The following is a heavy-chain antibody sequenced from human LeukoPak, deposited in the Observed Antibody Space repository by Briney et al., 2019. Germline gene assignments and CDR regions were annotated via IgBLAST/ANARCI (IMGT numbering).Heavy chain of an antibody. CDR3: AREVRLITMVRGVMGYFDY. Sequence: GGSLRLSCAASGFTFSSYGMHWVRQAPGKGLEWVAVISYDGSNKYYADSVKGRFTISRDNSKNTLYLQMNSLRAEDTAVYYCAREVRLITMVRGVMGYFDYWGQGTLVTVSS. CDR2: ISYDGSNK. D-gene: IGHD3-10*01. J-gene: IGHJ4*02. CDR1: GFTFSSYG. V-gene: IGHV3-30*03.